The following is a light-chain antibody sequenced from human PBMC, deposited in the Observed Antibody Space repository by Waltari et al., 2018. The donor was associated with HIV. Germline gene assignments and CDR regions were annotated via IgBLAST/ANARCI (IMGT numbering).Light chain of an antibody. J-gene: IGLJ3*02. CDR3: SSYTSSNTVV. V-gene: IGLV2-14*01. CDR2: EVS. CDR1: RGDFGRFTY. Sequence: QSALPQPASVSGSPGQSITIPCTGTRGDFGRFTYVSWYQHHPGKAPKFMIYEVSKRPSGVSNRFSGSKSGNTASLIISGLQAEDEGDYYCSSYTSSNTVVFGGGTKLTVL.